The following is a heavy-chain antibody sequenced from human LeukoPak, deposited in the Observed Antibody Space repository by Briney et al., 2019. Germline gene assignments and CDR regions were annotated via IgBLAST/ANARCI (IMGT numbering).Heavy chain of an antibody. D-gene: IGHD3-22*01. CDR2: ITSNINTI. CDR1: GFTFSSYN. Sequence: GGSLRLSCAASGFTFSSYNMNWVRQAPGKGLEWLAYITSNINTIYYADSVKGRFTISRDNAKNSLYLQMNSLRAEDTAVYYCVLGGYDSPYLGFDYWGQGTLVTVSS. V-gene: IGHV3-48*04. CDR3: VLGGYDSPYLGFDY. J-gene: IGHJ4*02.